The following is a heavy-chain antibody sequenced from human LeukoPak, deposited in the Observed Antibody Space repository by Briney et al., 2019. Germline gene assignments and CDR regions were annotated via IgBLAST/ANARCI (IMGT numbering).Heavy chain of an antibody. D-gene: IGHD6-19*01. V-gene: IGHV4-34*01. Sequence: PSETLSLTCAVYGGSFSGYYWSWIRQPPGKGLEWIGEINHSGSTNYNPSLKSRVTISVDTSKNQFSLKLSSVTAADTAVYYCARHKRSGWWGRNWFDPWGQGTLVTVSS. CDR2: INHSGST. CDR3: ARHKRSGWWGRNWFDP. CDR1: GGSFSGYY. J-gene: IGHJ5*02.